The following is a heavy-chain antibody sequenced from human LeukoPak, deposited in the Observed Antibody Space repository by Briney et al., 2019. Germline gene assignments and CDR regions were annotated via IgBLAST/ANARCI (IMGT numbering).Heavy chain of an antibody. CDR2: IIPILGIV. D-gene: IGHD3-10*01. CDR1: GGTFSSYA. CDR3: ASELWFGELLEPENYFDY. Sequence: SVKVSCKASGGTFSSYAISWVRQAPGQGLEWMGRIIPILGIVNYAQKFQGRVTITADKSTSTAYMELSSLRSEDTAVYYCASELWFGELLEPENYFDYWGQGTLVTVSS. V-gene: IGHV1-69*04. J-gene: IGHJ4*02.